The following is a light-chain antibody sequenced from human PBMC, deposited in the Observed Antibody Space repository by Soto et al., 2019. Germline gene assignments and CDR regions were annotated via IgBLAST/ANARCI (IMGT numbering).Light chain of an antibody. CDR3: QQSHTSPRT. CDR2: GAS. CDR1: QSVGTH. Sequence: DIQMTQSPSFLSASVGDRVTVTCRASQSVGTHLHWYQQKSGKAPKLLIYGASTLQSGVSLRFSGSGSGTDFTLTHTSLLPDDFAVYYCQQSHTSPRTFGQGTRLDIK. V-gene: IGKV1-39*01. J-gene: IGKJ2*01.